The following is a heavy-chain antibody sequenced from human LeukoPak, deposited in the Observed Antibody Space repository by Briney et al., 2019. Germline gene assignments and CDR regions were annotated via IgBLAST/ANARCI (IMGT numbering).Heavy chain of an antibody. CDR1: GGTFTSYA. Sequence: WASVKVSFKASGGTFTSYAISWVRQAPGQGLEWMGRIIPIFGIANYAQKFQGRVTITADKSTSTAYMELSSLRSEDTAVYYCARVKAAGDHDYWGQGTLVTVSS. D-gene: IGHD4-17*01. J-gene: IGHJ4*02. V-gene: IGHV1-69*04. CDR3: ARVKAAGDHDY. CDR2: IIPIFGIA.